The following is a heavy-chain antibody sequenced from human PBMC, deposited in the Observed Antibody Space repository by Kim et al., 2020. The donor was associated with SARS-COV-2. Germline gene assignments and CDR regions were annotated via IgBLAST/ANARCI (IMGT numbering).Heavy chain of an antibody. D-gene: IGHD4-17*01. CDR1: GGSFSGYY. J-gene: IGHJ5*02. Sequence: SETLSLTCAVYGGSFSGYYWSWIRQPPGKGLEWIGEINHSGSTNYNPSLKSRVTISVDTSKNQFSLKLSSVTAADTAVYYCARVGAGTTTVTPKNWFAP. CDR3: ARVGAGTTTVTPKNWFAP. CDR2: INHSGST. V-gene: IGHV4-34*01.